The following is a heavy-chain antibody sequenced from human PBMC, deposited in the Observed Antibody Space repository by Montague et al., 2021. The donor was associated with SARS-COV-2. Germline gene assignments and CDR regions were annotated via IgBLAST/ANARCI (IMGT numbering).Heavy chain of an antibody. V-gene: IGHV4-34*01. D-gene: IGHD3-3*01. J-gene: IGHJ3*02. CDR2: VNHSGST. CDR3: ARGQGTIFGVLIVLPAAGALDI. Sequence: SETLSLTCAVYGGSFSGYYWSWIRQPPGKGLEWIGEVNHSGSTNYNPSLKSRVTISVDTSKNQFSLKMNSVSAADTAVYYCARGQGTIFGVLIVLPAAGALDIWGRGTLVSVSS. CDR1: GGSFSGYY.